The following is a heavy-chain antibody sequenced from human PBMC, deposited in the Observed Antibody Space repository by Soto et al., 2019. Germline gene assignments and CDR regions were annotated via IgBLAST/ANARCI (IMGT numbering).Heavy chain of an antibody. D-gene: IGHD6-13*01. CDR2: IIPVLGIA. Sequence: QVQLVQSGAEVKKPGSSVNVSCKASGGTFSSYTISWVRQAPGQGLEWMGRIIPVLGIANYAQKFQGRVTITADKSTSTAYMELSSLRSEDTAVYYCAREVAAAGAGYWGQGTLVTVSS. V-gene: IGHV1-69*08. CDR1: GGTFSSYT. CDR3: AREVAAAGAGY. J-gene: IGHJ4*02.